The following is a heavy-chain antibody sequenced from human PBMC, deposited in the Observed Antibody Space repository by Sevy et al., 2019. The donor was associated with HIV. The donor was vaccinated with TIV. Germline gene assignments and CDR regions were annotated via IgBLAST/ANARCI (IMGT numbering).Heavy chain of an antibody. D-gene: IGHD6-19*01. V-gene: IGHV3-30*02. CDR3: AKDQFTVAGYYYGMDV. J-gene: IGHJ6*02. Sequence: GGSLRLSCEASGFTFSIYGMNWVRQAPGKGLEWVAFIWHDGSNTYYADSVKGRFTISRDNSENTLYLQMSSLRAEDTAVYYCAKDQFTVAGYYYGMDVWGLGTTVTVSS. CDR2: IWHDGSNT. CDR1: GFTFSIYG.